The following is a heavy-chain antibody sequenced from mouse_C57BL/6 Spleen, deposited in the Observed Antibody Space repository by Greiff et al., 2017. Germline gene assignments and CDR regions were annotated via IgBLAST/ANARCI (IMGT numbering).Heavy chain of an antibody. CDR1: GYASSSYW. CDR2: IYPGEGDT. D-gene: IGHD1-1*01. Sequence: QVQQQQSGAELVKPGASVKIFCNASGYASSSYWLNWVKQRPGKGLEWIGQIYPGEGDTNYNGKFKGKATLTADKSSSTAYMQLSSLTSEDSAVYFCARSRDFYGSLDYWGQGTTLAVSS. CDR3: ARSRDFYGSLDY. V-gene: IGHV1-80*01. J-gene: IGHJ2*01.